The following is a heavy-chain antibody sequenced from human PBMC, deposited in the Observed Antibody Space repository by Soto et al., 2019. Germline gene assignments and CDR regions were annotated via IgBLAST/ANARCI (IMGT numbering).Heavy chain of an antibody. CDR2: IYHSGST. CDR1: GGSISSSSYY. Sequence: PSETLSLTCTVSGGSISSSSYYWSWIRQPPGKGLEWIGYIYHSGSTYYNPSLKSRVTISVDRSKNQFSLKLSSVTAADTAVYYCARGNVVPLDYWGQGTLVTVSS. CDR3: ARGNVVPLDY. V-gene: IGHV4-30-2*01. J-gene: IGHJ4*02. D-gene: IGHD2-21*01.